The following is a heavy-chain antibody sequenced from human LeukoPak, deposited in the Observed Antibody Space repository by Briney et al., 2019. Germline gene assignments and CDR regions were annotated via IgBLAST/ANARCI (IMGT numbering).Heavy chain of an antibody. CDR1: GGSISSYS. D-gene: IGHD4-17*01. Sequence: PSETLSLTCTVTGGSISSYSWSWIRQPPGKGLEWIGYIYYSGSTNYNPSLKGRVTISVDTSKNQFSLKLSSVTAADTAVYYCAGESFDYGFDYWGQGTLVTVSS. CDR2: IYYSGST. V-gene: IGHV4-59*01. J-gene: IGHJ4*02. CDR3: AGESFDYGFDY.